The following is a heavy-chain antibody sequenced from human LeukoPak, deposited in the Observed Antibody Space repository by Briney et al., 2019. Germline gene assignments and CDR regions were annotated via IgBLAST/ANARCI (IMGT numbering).Heavy chain of an antibody. CDR3: ARDRLQYSTPYAMDV. CDR1: GASIRSDY. Sequence: SETLSLTCIVSGASIRSDYWTWIRQPPGKGLEWIGSIYNTGSTNCNPSLKSRVTISIDTSKNQFSLRLSSVTAADTAVYYCARDRLQYSTPYAMDVWGQGTTVTVSS. J-gene: IGHJ6*02. CDR2: IYNTGST. V-gene: IGHV4-59*01. D-gene: IGHD3-9*01.